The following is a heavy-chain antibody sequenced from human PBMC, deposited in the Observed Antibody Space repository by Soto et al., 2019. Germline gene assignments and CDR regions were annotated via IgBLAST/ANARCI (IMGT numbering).Heavy chain of an antibody. Sequence: PGGSLRLSCAASGFTFSSYAMHWVRQAPGKGLEWVAVISYDGSNKYYADSVKGRFTISRDNSKNTLYLQMNSLRAEDTAVYYCARMRVYFDYWGQGTLVTVSS. J-gene: IGHJ4*02. CDR2: ISYDGSNK. CDR3: ARMRVYFDY. V-gene: IGHV3-30-3*01. CDR1: GFTFSSYA.